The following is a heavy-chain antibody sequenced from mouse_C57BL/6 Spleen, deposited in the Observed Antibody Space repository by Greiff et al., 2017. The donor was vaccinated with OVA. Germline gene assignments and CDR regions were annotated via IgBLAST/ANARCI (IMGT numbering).Heavy chain of an antibody. CDR3: ARSAYYGSSGDYFDY. J-gene: IGHJ2*01. D-gene: IGHD1-1*01. Sequence: QVQLQQSGPELVKPGASVKISCKASGYAFSSSWMNWVKQRPGKGLEWIGRIYPGDGDTNYNGKFKGKATLTADKSSSTAYMQLSSLTSEDSAFYFCARSAYYGSSGDYFDYWGQGTTLTVSS. CDR2: IYPGDGDT. V-gene: IGHV1-82*01. CDR1: GYAFSSSW.